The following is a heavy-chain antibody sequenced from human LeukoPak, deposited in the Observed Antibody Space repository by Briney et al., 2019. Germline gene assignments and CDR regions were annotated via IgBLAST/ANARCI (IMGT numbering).Heavy chain of an antibody. J-gene: IGHJ2*01. Sequence: GGSLRLSCAASGFTFSSYGMHWVRQAPGKGLEWVAFIRYDGSNKYYADSVKGRFTIPRDNSKNTLYLQMNSLRAEDTAVYYCAKDVSIFGPYWYFDLWGRGTLVTVSS. CDR1: GFTFSSYG. V-gene: IGHV3-30*02. D-gene: IGHD3/OR15-3a*01. CDR2: IRYDGSNK. CDR3: AKDVSIFGPYWYFDL.